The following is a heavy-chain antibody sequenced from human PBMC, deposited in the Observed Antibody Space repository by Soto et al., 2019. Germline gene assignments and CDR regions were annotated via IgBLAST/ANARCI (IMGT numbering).Heavy chain of an antibody. V-gene: IGHV3-23*01. CDR2: ISGSGGST. J-gene: IGHJ4*02. CDR3: AKLLGFFDILTGCAPDY. CDR1: GFTFSSYA. D-gene: IGHD3-9*01. Sequence: EVQLLESGGGLVQPGGSLRLSCAASGFTFSSYAMSWVRQAPGKGLEWVSAISGSGGSTYYADSVKGRFTISRDNSKNTLYLQMNSLRAEDTAVYYCAKLLGFFDILTGCAPDYWGQGTLVTVSS.